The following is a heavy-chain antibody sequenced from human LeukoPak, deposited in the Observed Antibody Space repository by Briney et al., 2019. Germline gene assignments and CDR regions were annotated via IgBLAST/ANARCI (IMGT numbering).Heavy chain of an antibody. J-gene: IGHJ6*03. CDR2: FNHSGSN. Sequence: SVTLSLPCAVCGGSFSGYYWSWIRKPPGKGLEWIGEFNHSGSNKYNPSLKRRVTIVGATSRNQFSLKLSLVTAADTAVYFCARVGYSYVINDRSRTGLGTYPTKYYYHVDVCDKGTTVTVSS. V-gene: IGHV4-34*01. CDR1: GGSFSGYY. D-gene: IGHD5-18*01. CDR3: ARVGYSYVINDRSRTGLGTYPTKYYYHVDV.